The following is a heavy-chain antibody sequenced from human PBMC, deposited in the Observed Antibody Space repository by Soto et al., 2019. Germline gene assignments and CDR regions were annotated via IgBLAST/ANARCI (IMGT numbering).Heavy chain of an antibody. J-gene: IGHJ4*02. Sequence: PSETLSLTCAFSGCSISSGGYSWCWIRQPPGKGLEWIGYIYHSGSTYYNPSLKSRVTISVDRSKNQFSLKLSSVSAADTAVYYCAAGGGLPRYYWGQGTLVTVSS. CDR1: GCSISSGGYS. V-gene: IGHV4-30-2*01. CDR3: AAGGGLPRYY. D-gene: IGHD5-12*01. CDR2: IYHSGST.